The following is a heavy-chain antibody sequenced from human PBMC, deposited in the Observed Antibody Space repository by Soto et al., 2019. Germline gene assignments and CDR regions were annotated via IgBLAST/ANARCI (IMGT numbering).Heavy chain of an antibody. V-gene: IGHV1-18*04. D-gene: IGHD3-10*01. Sequence: QVQLVQSGAEVKKPGASVKVSCKASGYTFTSYGVSWVRQAPGQGLEWMGWISGYNGNTNYAQKLQGRVTMTTDTYTSIAYMELRSLRSDDTAVYYCARAGKYYYGSGSPYYYGMDVWGQGITVTVSS. CDR1: GYTFTSYG. J-gene: IGHJ6*01. CDR3: ARAGKYYYGSGSPYYYGMDV. CDR2: ISGYNGNT.